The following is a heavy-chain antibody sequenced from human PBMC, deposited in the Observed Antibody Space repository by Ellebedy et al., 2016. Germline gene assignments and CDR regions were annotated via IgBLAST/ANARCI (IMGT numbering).Heavy chain of an antibody. CDR3: ARDTGGSMVRGVITN. V-gene: IGHV3-30-3*01. Sequence: GGSLRLSXAASGFTFSTSALHWVRQAPDKGLEWVASISFDGSNKYYADSVRGRFTLSRDNSKSTLYLQMNSLRAGDTAVYYCARDTGGSMVRGVITNWGQGSLVTVSS. CDR1: GFTFSTSA. J-gene: IGHJ4*02. CDR2: ISFDGSNK. D-gene: IGHD3-10*01.